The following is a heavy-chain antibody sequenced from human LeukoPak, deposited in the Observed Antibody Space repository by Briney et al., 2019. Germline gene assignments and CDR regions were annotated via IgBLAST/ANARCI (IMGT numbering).Heavy chain of an antibody. CDR2: ISSSSSYI. J-gene: IGHJ6*02. D-gene: IGHD6-13*01. Sequence: PGGSLSLSCAASGFTFSSYSMNWVRQAPGKGLEWVSSISSSSSYIYYADSVKGRFTISRDNAKNSLYLQMNSLRAEDTAVYYCAILLGIAAAGPHYYYYGMDVWGQGTTVTVSS. CDR3: AILLGIAAAGPHYYYYGMDV. CDR1: GFTFSSYS. V-gene: IGHV3-21*01.